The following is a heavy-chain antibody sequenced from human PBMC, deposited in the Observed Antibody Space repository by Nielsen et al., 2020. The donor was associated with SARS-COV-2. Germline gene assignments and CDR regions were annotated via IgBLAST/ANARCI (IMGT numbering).Heavy chain of an antibody. Sequence: SETLSLTCTVSGGSVSSGSYYWSWIRQPPGKGLEWIGYIYYSGSTNYNPSLKSRVTISVDTSKNQFSLKLSSVTAADTAVYFCARGKDSSSWHWFDPWGQGTLVTVSS. CDR1: GGSVSSGSYY. J-gene: IGHJ5*02. CDR2: IYYSGST. D-gene: IGHD6-13*01. V-gene: IGHV4-61*01. CDR3: ARGKDSSSWHWFDP.